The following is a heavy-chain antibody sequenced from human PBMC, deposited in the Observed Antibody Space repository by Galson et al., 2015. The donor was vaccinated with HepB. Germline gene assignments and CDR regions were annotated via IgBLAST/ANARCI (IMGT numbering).Heavy chain of an antibody. CDR1: GYTYTSYG. CDR3: LTLYNSYSNTWLGRGYYGMDV. J-gene: IGHJ6*02. V-gene: IGHV1-18*01. D-gene: IGHD3-16*01. CDR2: ISAYNGNT. Sequence: SVKVSCKASGYTYTSYGFTWVRQAPGQGLEWLGWISAYNGNTNFAQKFQGRVTMTTDTSTSTAYMELRSLRSEDTAVYYCLTLYNSYSNTWLGRGYYGMDVWGQGTTVTVSS.